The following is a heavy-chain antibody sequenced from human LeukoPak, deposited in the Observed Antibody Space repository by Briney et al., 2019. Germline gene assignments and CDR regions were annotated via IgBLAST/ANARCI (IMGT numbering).Heavy chain of an antibody. J-gene: IGHJ4*02. Sequence: PGGSLRLSCAASGFTFSSYSMNWVRQAPGKGLEWVSSISSSSSYIYYADSVKGRFTISRDNAKNSLYLQMNSLRAEDTAVYYCARGVRSGERWNFDYWGQGTLVTVSS. V-gene: IGHV3-21*01. CDR2: ISSSSSYI. CDR3: ARGVRSGERWNFDY. D-gene: IGHD1-26*01. CDR1: GFTFSSYS.